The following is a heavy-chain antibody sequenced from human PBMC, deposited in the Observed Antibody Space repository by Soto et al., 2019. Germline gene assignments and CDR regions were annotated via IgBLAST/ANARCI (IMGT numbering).Heavy chain of an antibody. Sequence: PSETLSLTCAVHGGSFSGYYWTWIRQPPGTGLEWIGEINHSGSTNYNPSLKSRVTISVDTSKNQFSLKLSSVTAADTAVYYCARAGDSSGPVALGYWGQGTLVTVSS. D-gene: IGHD6-19*01. CDR1: GGSFSGYY. J-gene: IGHJ4*02. CDR2: INHSGST. CDR3: ARAGDSSGPVALGY. V-gene: IGHV4-34*01.